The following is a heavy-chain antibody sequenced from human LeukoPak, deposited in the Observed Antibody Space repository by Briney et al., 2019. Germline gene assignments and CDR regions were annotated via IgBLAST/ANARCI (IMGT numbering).Heavy chain of an antibody. CDR2: INHSGST. CDR1: GGSFSGYY. J-gene: IGHJ4*02. CDR3: ARVVYRGQYFDY. D-gene: IGHD1-26*01. V-gene: IGHV4-34*01. Sequence: SETLSLTCAVYGGSFSGYYWSWIRQPPGEGLEWIGEINHSGSTNYNPSLKSRVTISVDTSKNQFSLKLSSVTAADTAVYHCARVVYRGQYFDYWGQGTLVTVSS.